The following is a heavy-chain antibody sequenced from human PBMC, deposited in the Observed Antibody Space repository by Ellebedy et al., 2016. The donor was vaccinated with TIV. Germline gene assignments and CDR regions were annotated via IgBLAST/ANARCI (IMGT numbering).Heavy chain of an antibody. D-gene: IGHD3-10*01. Sequence: PGGSLRLSCVASDFTFSSHGMHWVRQAPGKGLEYVSTISVDGRITYYGDSVKGRFTISRDNSKNTLFLQMGSLRAEDTAVYYCARGVKTSGSHAPLDYWGQGTLVIVSS. CDR2: ISVDGRIT. V-gene: IGHV3-64*02. CDR1: DFTFSSHG. CDR3: ARGVKTSGSHAPLDY. J-gene: IGHJ4*02.